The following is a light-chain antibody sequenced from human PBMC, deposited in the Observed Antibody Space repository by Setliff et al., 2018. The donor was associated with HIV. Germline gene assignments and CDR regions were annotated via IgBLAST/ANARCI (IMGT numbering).Light chain of an antibody. CDR3: CSYTSSTTLV. Sequence: SALTQPASVSGSPGQSITISCTGTSSDVGGYDYVSWYQQHPGKVPKLMLYEVGNRPSGVSNRFSGSKSGNTASLTISGLQAEDEADYYCCSYTSSTTLVFGTGTKV. J-gene: IGLJ1*01. V-gene: IGLV2-14*01. CDR1: SSDVGGYDY. CDR2: EVG.